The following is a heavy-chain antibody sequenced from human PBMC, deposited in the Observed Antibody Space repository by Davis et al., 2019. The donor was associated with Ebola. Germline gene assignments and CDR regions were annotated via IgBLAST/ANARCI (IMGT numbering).Heavy chain of an antibody. J-gene: IGHJ6*02. CDR1: GYSFTSYY. D-gene: IGHD3-16*01. CDR3: ARGGEPYGMDV. CDR2: IIPILGIA. Sequence: SVKVSCKASGYSFTSYYMHWVRQAPGQGLEWMGRIIPILGIANYAQKFQGRVTITADKSTSTAYMELSSLRSEDTAVYYCARGGEPYGMDVWGQGITVTVSS. V-gene: IGHV1-69*04.